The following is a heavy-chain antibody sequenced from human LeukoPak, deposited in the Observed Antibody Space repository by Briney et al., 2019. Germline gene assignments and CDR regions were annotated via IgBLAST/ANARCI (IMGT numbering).Heavy chain of an antibody. J-gene: IGHJ5*01. CDR1: GLTFSGYL. CDR2: IDNDGSIT. Sequence: PGGSLRLSCAASGLTFSGYLVHRVRQAPGKGLVWVSRIDNDGSITIYANSVKGRFTISRDNAKNTVHLQMNSLRVEDTAVYYCARDVPHNWFDSWGQGILVTVSS. V-gene: IGHV3-74*01. CDR3: ARDVPHNWFDS.